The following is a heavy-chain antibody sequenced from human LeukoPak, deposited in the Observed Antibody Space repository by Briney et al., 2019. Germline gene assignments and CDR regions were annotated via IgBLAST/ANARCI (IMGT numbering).Heavy chain of an antibody. J-gene: IGHJ5*02. V-gene: IGHV4-59*08. Sequence: PSETLSLTCTVSGASISSYYWSWIRQPPGKGLEWIGDIYYSGSIKYNLSLKSRVTISVDTSKNQFSLKLNSVTAADTAVYYCARHYGPWGQGTLVTVSS. CDR2: IYYSGSI. CDR1: GASISSYY. D-gene: IGHD3-10*01. CDR3: ARHYGP.